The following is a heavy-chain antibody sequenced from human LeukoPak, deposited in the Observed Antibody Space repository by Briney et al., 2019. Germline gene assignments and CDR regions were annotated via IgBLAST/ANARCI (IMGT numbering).Heavy chain of an antibody. CDR2: INHSGST. D-gene: IGHD3-16*02. Sequence: PSETLSLTCAVYGGSFSGYYWSWIRQPPGKGLEWIGEINHSGSTNYNPSLKSRVTISVDTSKNQFSLKLSSVTAADTAVYYCARGPTFGGVIALYYFDYCGHGTLVTVSS. V-gene: IGHV4-34*01. J-gene: IGHJ4*01. CDR1: GGSFSGYY. CDR3: ARGPTFGGVIALYYFDY.